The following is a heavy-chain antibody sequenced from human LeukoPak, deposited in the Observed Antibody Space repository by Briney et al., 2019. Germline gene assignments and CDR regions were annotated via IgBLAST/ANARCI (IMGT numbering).Heavy chain of an antibody. J-gene: IGHJ6*03. CDR3: ARVGRGGFGEFDPYYYYYYMDV. V-gene: IGHV1-18*04. CDR2: ISAYNGNT. CDR1: GYTFTSYG. Sequence: ASVKVSCKASGYTFTSYGISWVRQAPGQGLEWMGWISAYNGNTNYAQKLQGRVTMTTDTSTSTAYMELRSLRSDDTAVYYCARVGRGGFGEFDPYYYYYYMDVWGKGTTVTVSS. D-gene: IGHD3-10*01.